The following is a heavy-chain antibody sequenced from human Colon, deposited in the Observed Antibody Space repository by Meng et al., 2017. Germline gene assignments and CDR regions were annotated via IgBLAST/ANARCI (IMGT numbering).Heavy chain of an antibody. V-gene: IGHV1-18*01. Sequence: ASVMVSCCASCYSFTSYGIIWVRQAPGQGLEWMGWISANNGNTNYAQKLQGRVTMTTDTSTSTAYMELRSLRSDDTAVYYCARDRSPSYYDDSSGYYYNDYWGQGTLVTVSS. CDR2: ISANNGNT. CDR1: CYSFTSYG. D-gene: IGHD3-22*01. CDR3: ARDRSPSYYDDSSGYYYNDY. J-gene: IGHJ4*02.